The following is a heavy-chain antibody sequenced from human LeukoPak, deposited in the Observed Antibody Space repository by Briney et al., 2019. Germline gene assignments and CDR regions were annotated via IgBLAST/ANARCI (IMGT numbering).Heavy chain of an antibody. CDR1: GFIFSTYS. CDR2: INWNGGST. V-gene: IGHV3-20*04. CDR3: ARGSDTAMADGDY. Sequence: GGSLRLSCAASGFIFSTYSMTWVRQAPGKGLEWVSGINWNGGSTGYADSVKGRFTISRDNAKNSLYLQMNSLRAEDTALYYCARGSDTAMADGDYWGQGTLVTVSS. D-gene: IGHD5-18*01. J-gene: IGHJ4*02.